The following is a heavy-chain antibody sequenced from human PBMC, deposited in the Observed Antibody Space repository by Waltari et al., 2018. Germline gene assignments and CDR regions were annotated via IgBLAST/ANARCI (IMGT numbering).Heavy chain of an antibody. Sequence: EERLVESGGGLVQPGGSLRLSCEASGITFKTYLMNWVRQAPGKGLEWVANIRPDGSEKSYVDSVKGRFTISRDNAKNAVYLQLNRLRVEDTALYYCARGMYNGLDVWGPGTTVIVSS. CDR2: IRPDGSEK. CDR1: GITFKTYL. V-gene: IGHV3-7*01. D-gene: IGHD1-20*01. J-gene: IGHJ6*02. CDR3: ARGMYNGLDV.